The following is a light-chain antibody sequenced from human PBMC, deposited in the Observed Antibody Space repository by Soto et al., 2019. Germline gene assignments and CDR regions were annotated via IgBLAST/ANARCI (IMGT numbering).Light chain of an antibody. CDR1: ALPKQY. CDR2: KDS. V-gene: IGLV3-25*03. CDR3: QSAERV. Sequence: SYELTQPPSVSVSPGQTARITCSGDALPKQYAYWYQQKPGQAPVVVIYKDSERSSGIPERFSGSSSGTTVTLTISGVQAEDEADYYCQSAERVFGGGTKLTDL. J-gene: IGLJ3*02.